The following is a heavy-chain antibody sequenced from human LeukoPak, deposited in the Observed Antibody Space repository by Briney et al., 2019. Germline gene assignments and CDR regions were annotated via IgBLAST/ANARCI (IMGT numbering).Heavy chain of an antibody. D-gene: IGHD5-18*01. CDR3: ASGDTAMVSPFDY. J-gene: IGHJ4*02. Sequence: SETLSLTCAVYGGSFSGYYWSWIRQPPGKGLEWIGEINHSGGTNYNPSLKSRVTISVDTSKNQFSLKLSSVTAADTAVYYCASGDTAMVSPFDYWGQGTLSPSPQ. CDR1: GGSFSGYY. CDR2: INHSGGT. V-gene: IGHV4-34*01.